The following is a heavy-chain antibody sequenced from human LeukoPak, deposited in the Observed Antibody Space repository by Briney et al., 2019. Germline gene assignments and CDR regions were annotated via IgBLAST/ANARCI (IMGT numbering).Heavy chain of an antibody. V-gene: IGHV4-39*01. Sequence: SETLSLTCTVSGGSISSSSYYWGWIRQPPGKGLEWIGSIYYSGSTYYNPSLKSRVTISVDTSKNQFSLKLSSVTAADTAVYYCAKVSMVPAYSSSWYLGNFQYWGQGTLVTVSS. D-gene: IGHD6-13*01. J-gene: IGHJ4*02. CDR1: GGSISSSSYY. CDR2: IYYSGST. CDR3: AKVSMVPAYSSSWYLGNFQY.